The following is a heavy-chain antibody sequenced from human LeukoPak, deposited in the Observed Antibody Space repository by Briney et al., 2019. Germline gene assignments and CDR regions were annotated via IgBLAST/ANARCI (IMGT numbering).Heavy chain of an antibody. V-gene: IGHV4-38-2*01. CDR2: IYHSGSS. D-gene: IGHD4-17*01. CDR1: GYSISSGYY. Sequence: SETLSLTCAVSGYSISSGYYWAWIRQPPGKGLEWIGIIYHSGSSYYNPSLKSRVTLAVDTSKNQFSLKLSSVTAADTAVYYCARGGGDYDPYYFDYWGQGTLVTVSS. J-gene: IGHJ4*02. CDR3: ARGGGDYDPYYFDY.